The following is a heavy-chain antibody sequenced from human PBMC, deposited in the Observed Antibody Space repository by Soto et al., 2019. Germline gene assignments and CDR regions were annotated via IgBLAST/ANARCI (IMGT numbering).Heavy chain of an antibody. J-gene: IGHJ4*02. Sequence: ASVKVSCKASGYTFINYGISWVRQAPGQGLEWMGWISAYNGNTNYAQKLQGRVTVTTDTSTSTAYMELRSLRSDGTAVYYCARDAIAATGDSFDYWGQGTLVTVSS. V-gene: IGHV1-18*01. D-gene: IGHD6-13*01. CDR2: ISAYNGNT. CDR3: ARDAIAATGDSFDY. CDR1: GYTFINYG.